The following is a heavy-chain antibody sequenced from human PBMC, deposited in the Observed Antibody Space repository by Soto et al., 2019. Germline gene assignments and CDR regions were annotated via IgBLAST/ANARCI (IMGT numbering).Heavy chain of an antibody. D-gene: IGHD2-15*01. CDR1: GYSFTSYW. J-gene: IGHJ5*02. CDR3: ARRHGYCSGGSCYSGNWVDP. Sequence: GESLKISCKGSGYSFTSYWIGRVRQMPGKGLEWMGIIYPGDSDTRYSPSFQGQVTISADKSISTAYLQWSSLKASDTAMYYCARRHGYCSGGSCYSGNWVDPRGQGTLVTVSS. V-gene: IGHV5-51*01. CDR2: IYPGDSDT.